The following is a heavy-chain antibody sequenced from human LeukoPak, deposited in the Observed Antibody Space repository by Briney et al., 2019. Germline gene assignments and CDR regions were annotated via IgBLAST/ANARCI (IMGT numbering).Heavy chain of an antibody. CDR2: INHSGST. CDR3: ARVAPRGYSSSWQPTYNWFDP. J-gene: IGHJ5*02. Sequence: SETLSLTCAVYGGSFSGYYWSWIRQPPGKGLERIGEINHSGSTNYNPSLKSRVTISVDTSKNQFSLKLSSVTAADTAVYYYARVAPRGYSSSWQPTYNWFDPWGQGTLVTVSS. V-gene: IGHV4-34*01. CDR1: GGSFSGYY. D-gene: IGHD6-13*01.